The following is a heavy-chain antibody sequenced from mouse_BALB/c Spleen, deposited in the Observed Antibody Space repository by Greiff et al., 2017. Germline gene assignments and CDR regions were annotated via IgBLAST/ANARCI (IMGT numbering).Heavy chain of an antibody. CDR3: ATTGTNFDY. V-gene: IGHV5-9-3*01. D-gene: IGHD4-1*02. CDR1: GFTFSSYA. CDR2: ISSGGSYT. J-gene: IGHJ2*01. Sequence: VQLKESGGGLVKPGGSLKLSCAASGFTFSSYAMSWVRQTPEKRLEWVATISSGGSYTYYPDSVKGRFTISRDNAKNTLYLQMSSLRSEDTAMYYCATTGTNFDYWGQGTTLTVSS.